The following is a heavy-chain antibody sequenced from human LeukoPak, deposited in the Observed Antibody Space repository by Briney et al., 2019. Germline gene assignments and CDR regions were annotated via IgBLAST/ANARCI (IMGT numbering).Heavy chain of an antibody. CDR1: GFTFSTYW. V-gene: IGHV3-7*01. D-gene: IGHD6-13*01. CDR3: AREGQSSGSWYPFDY. J-gene: IGHJ4*02. Sequence: GGSLRLSCAASGFTFSTYWMYWVRQAPGKGLEWVANIKQDGSHKYYADSVKGRFPISRDNSKNTLYLQMNSLRAEDTAVYYCAREGQSSGSWYPFDYWGQGTLVTVSS. CDR2: IKQDGSHK.